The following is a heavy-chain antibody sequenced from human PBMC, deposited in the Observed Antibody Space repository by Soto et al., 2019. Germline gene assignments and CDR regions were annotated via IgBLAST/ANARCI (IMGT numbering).Heavy chain of an antibody. V-gene: IGHV4-39*01. CDR2: IYYSGST. D-gene: IGHD3-3*01. Sequence: SETLSLTCTVSGGSISSSSYYWGWIRQPPGKGLEWIGSIYYSGSTYYNPSLKSRVTISIDTSKNQFSLKLSSVTAADTAVYYCAIYYDFWSGYSTKGHEDYGMDVWGQGTTVTVSS. J-gene: IGHJ6*02. CDR3: AIYYDFWSGYSTKGHEDYGMDV. CDR1: GGSISSSSYY.